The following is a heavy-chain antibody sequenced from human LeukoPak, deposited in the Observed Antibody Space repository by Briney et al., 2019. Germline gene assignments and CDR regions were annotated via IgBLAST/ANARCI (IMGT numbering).Heavy chain of an antibody. CDR2: INHSGST. D-gene: IGHD6-19*01. CDR3: ARGLLRGQWLGAEYFQH. CDR1: GFTFSSYA. Sequence: PGGSLRLSCAASGFTFSSYAMSWVRQAPGKGLEWIGEINHSGSTNYNPSLKSRVTISVDTSKNQFSLKLSSVTAADTAVYYCARGLLRGQWLGAEYFQHWGQGTLVTVSS. J-gene: IGHJ1*01. V-gene: IGHV4-34*01.